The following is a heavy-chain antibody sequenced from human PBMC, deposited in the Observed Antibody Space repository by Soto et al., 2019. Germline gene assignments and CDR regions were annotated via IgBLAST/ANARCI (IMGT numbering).Heavy chain of an antibody. V-gene: IGHV4-59*08. CDR1: GGSISSYY. D-gene: IGHD2-15*01. J-gene: IGHJ1*01. Sequence: ASETLSLTCTVSGGSISSYYWSWIRQPPGKGLEWIGYIYYSGSTNYNPSLKSRVTISVDTSKNQFSLKLSSVTAADTAVYYCARHVVVKGYFQHWGQGTLVTVSS. CDR2: IYYSGST. CDR3: ARHVVVKGYFQH.